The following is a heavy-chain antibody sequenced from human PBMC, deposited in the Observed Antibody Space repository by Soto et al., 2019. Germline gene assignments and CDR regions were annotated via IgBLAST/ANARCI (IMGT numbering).Heavy chain of an antibody. Sequence: QVQLQQWGAGLLKPSETLSLTCAVYGGSFSGYYWSWIRQPPGKGLEWIGEINHSGSTNYNPSLKSRVTISVDTSKNQFSLKLSSVTAADTAVYYCARGHTVTTIWFDPWGQGTLVTVSS. CDR1: GGSFSGYY. V-gene: IGHV4-34*01. J-gene: IGHJ5*02. CDR2: INHSGST. CDR3: ARGHTVTTIWFDP. D-gene: IGHD4-17*01.